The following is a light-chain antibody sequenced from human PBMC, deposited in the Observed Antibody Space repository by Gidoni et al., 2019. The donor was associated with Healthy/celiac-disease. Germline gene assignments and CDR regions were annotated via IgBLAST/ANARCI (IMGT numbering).Light chain of an antibody. CDR2: GAS. CDR3: QQYNNWPPYT. Sequence: EIVMTQSPATLSVSPGERATLSCRASQSVSSNLAWYQQKPGQAPRLLIYGASTRATGIPARFSGSGSGTEFTLTISSLQSEDFAFYYCQQYNNWPPYTFXXXTKLEIK. CDR1: QSVSSN. J-gene: IGKJ2*01. V-gene: IGKV3-15*01.